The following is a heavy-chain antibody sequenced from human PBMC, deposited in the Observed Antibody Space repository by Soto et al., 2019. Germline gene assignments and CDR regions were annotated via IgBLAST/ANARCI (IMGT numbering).Heavy chain of an antibody. CDR1: GFTFSNAW. CDR2: IKSKTDGGTT. CDR3: TTGEYGSGSYYEDY. D-gene: IGHD3-10*01. J-gene: IGHJ4*02. V-gene: IGHV3-15*07. Sequence: GGSLRLSCAASGFTFSNAWMNWVRQAPGKGLEWVGRIKSKTDGGTTDYAAPVKGRFTISRDDSKNTLYLQMNSLKTEDTAVYYCTTGEYGSGSYYEDYWGQGTLVTVSS.